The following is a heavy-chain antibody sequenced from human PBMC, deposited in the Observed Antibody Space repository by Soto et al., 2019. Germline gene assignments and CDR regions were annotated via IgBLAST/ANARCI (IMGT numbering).Heavy chain of an antibody. CDR2: ISSSSSYI. V-gene: IGHV3-21*01. D-gene: IGHD1-26*01. Sequence: EVQLVESGGGLVKPGGSLRLSCAASGFTFSSYSMNWVRQAPGKGLEWVSSISSSSSYIYYADSVKGRFTISRDNAKNSLYLQMNSLRVEDTAVYYCARDGSGIVGATVFPYWGQGTLVTVSS. J-gene: IGHJ4*02. CDR3: ARDGSGIVGATVFPY. CDR1: GFTFSSYS.